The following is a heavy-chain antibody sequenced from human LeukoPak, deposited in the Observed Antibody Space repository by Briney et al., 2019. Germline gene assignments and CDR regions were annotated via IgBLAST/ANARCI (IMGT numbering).Heavy chain of an antibody. Sequence: PGGSLRLSCAASGFTFSSYSMNWVRQAPGKGLEWVSSISSSSSYIYYADSVKGRFTISRDNAKNSLYLQMNSLRAEDTAVYYCAKDGRVVFDYFDYWGQGTLVTVSS. V-gene: IGHV3-21*04. CDR1: GFTFSSYS. CDR2: ISSSSSYI. J-gene: IGHJ4*02. CDR3: AKDGRVVFDYFDY. D-gene: IGHD3-22*01.